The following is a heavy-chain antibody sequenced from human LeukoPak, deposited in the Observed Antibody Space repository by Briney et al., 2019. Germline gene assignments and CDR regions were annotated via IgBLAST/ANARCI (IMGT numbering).Heavy chain of an antibody. CDR3: ARAEGNYYDSSTGDY. J-gene: IGHJ4*02. D-gene: IGHD3-22*01. CDR2: INWNGGST. V-gene: IGHV3-20*04. Sequence: GGSLRLSCAASGFTFDDYDMSWVRHAPGKGLEWVSGINWNGGSTGYADSVKGRFTISRDNAKNSLYLQMNSLRAEDTALYYCARAEGNYYDSSTGDYWGQGTLVTVSS. CDR1: GFTFDDYD.